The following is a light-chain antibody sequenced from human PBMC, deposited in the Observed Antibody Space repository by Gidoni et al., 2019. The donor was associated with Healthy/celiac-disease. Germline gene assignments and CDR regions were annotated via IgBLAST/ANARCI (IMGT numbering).Light chain of an antibody. V-gene: IGKV1-39*01. Sequence: DIQMTQSPSSLSASVGDRVIITCRASQSISSYLNWYLQKPGKAPKLLIYAASSLQSGVPSRFSGSGSGTDSTLTISRLQPEDFATYYCQQSYSTPRTFGQGTKVEIK. CDR2: AAS. CDR1: QSISSY. J-gene: IGKJ1*01. CDR3: QQSYSTPRT.